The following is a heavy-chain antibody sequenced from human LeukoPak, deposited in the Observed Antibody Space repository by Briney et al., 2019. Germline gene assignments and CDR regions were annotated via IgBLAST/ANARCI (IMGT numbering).Heavy chain of an antibody. J-gene: IGHJ4*02. V-gene: IGHV4-39*01. Sequence: PGGSLRLSCAASGFTFRDYYMIWIRQAPGKGLEWIGSIYYTGSTYFNPSLKSRVTLSVDTSKNQFSLKLSSVTAADTAVYYCARRGGSYRYFDYWGQGALVTVSS. CDR3: ARRGGSYRYFDY. CDR2: IYYTGST. D-gene: IGHD1-26*01. CDR1: GFTFRDYY.